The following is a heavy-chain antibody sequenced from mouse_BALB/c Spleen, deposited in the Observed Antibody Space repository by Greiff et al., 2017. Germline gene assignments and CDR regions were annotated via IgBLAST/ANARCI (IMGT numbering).Heavy chain of an antibody. J-gene: IGHJ3*01. CDR2: IYPYNGGT. Sequence: EVKLQESGPELVKPGASVKISCKASGYTFTDYNMHWVKQSHGKSLEWIGYIYPYNGGTGYNQKFKSKATLTVDNSSSTAYMELRSLTSEDSAVYYCARSYGNYVAWFAYWGQGTLVTVSA. D-gene: IGHD2-10*02. CDR1: GYTFTDYN. CDR3: ARSYGNYVAWFAY. V-gene: IGHV1S29*02.